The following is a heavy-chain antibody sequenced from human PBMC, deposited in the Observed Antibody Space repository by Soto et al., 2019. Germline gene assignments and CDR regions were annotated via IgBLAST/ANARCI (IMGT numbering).Heavy chain of an antibody. CDR2: IIPIFGTA. CDR3: ASCSERHTVTTVWIDV. V-gene: IGHV1-69*01. CDR1: GGTFSSYA. J-gene: IGHJ6*04. Sequence: QVQLVQSGAEVKKPGSSVKVSCKASGGTFSSYAISWVRQAPGQGLEWMGGIIPIFGTANYAQKFQGRVTITADESTSKAYSALSRRRSEDTAVYYWASCSERHTVTTVWIDVWGKGTTVTVSP. D-gene: IGHD4-17*01.